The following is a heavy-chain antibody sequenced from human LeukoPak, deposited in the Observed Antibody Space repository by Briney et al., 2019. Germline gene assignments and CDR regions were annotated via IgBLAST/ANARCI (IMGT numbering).Heavy chain of an antibody. CDR3: ASHYCGGDCYSLRTFDY. CDR2: ISYDGSNK. D-gene: IGHD2-21*02. J-gene: IGHJ4*02. CDR1: GFTFGSFA. V-gene: IGHV3-30*04. Sequence: PGGSLRLSCAASGFTFGSFALHWVRQAPGKGLEWVAFISYDGSNKYYADSVKDRFTISRDNSKNTLFLQMNSLRPEDTAVYYCASHYCGGDCYSLRTFDYWGQGTLVTVSS.